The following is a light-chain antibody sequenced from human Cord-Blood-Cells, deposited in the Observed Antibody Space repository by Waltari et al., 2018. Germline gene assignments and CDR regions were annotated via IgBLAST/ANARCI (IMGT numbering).Light chain of an antibody. CDR1: QSVSSSY. Sequence: GTLSLSAGERATLSCRASQSVSSSYLAWYQQKPGQAPRLLIYGASSRATGIPDRFSGSGSGTDFTLTISRLEPEDFAVYYCQQYGSSPRTFGQGTKVEIK. CDR3: QQYGSSPRT. J-gene: IGKJ1*01. V-gene: IGKV3-20*01. CDR2: GAS.